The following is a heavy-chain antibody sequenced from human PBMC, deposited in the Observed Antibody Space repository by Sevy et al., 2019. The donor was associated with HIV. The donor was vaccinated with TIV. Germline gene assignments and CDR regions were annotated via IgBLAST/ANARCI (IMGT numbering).Heavy chain of an antibody. CDR2: ISGSGGST. V-gene: IGHV3-23*01. CDR1: GFTFSSYA. Sequence: GGSLRLSCAASGFTFSSYAMSWVRQAPGKGLEWVSAISGSGGSTYYADSVKGRFTISRDNSKNTLYLLMNSLRAEDTAVYYCAKGDIVVVVAALDAFDIWGQGTMVTVSS. D-gene: IGHD2-15*01. J-gene: IGHJ3*02. CDR3: AKGDIVVVVAALDAFDI.